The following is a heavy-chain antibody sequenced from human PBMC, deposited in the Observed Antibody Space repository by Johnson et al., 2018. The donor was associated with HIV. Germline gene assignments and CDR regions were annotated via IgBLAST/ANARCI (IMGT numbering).Heavy chain of an antibody. D-gene: IGHD6-6*01. CDR1: GFTFSTFA. CDR2: ISYDGSNK. CDR3: ARGRSSSSTAAFDI. Sequence: QVQLVESGGGVVHPGGSLRLSCAASGFTFSTFAIHWVRQAPGKGLDCVAVISYDGSNKYFADSVKGRFTISRDNSKNTLYLQMKSLRGEDTAVYSCARGRSSSSTAAFDIWGQGTMVTVSS. V-gene: IGHV3-30*04. J-gene: IGHJ3*02.